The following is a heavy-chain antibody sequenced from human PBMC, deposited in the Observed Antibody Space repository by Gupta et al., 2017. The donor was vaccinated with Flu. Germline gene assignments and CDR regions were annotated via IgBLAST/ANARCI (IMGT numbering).Heavy chain of an antibody. CDR3: ARSFYYDSGGVYWFDF. D-gene: IGHD3-22*01. J-gene: IGHJ4*02. V-gene: IGHV2-70*12. CDR2: IDWADDK. Sequence: QPPGKALEWLALIDWADDKYYSASLKTRLTISKDTSKNHVVLTMSDMDPVDTATYYCARSFYYDSGGVYWFDFWGQGALVTVSS.